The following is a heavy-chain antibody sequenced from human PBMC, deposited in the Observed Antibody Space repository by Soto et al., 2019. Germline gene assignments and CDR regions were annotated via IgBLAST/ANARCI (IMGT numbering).Heavy chain of an antibody. V-gene: IGHV3-30*18. D-gene: IGHD6-6*01. CDR3: AKGSSSVYYYYYRMDV. Sequence: GGSLRLSCAASGFNFKAYGMNWVRQAPGKGLEWVAVISFDGTHKYYADSVKGRLTISRDNSKNTLYLQVNSLRPEDTAVYYCAKGSSSVYYYYYRMDVWGQGTTVTVSS. CDR2: ISFDGTHK. J-gene: IGHJ6*02. CDR1: GFNFKAYG.